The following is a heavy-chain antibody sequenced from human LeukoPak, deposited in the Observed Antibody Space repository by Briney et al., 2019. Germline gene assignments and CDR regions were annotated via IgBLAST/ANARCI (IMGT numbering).Heavy chain of an antibody. V-gene: IGHV3-30*02. CDR2: IWYDGSNE. J-gene: IGHJ6*02. CDR1: GFTFSNYG. CDR3: AKGIAVAGTGGNYYGMDV. Sequence: GGSLRLSCVASGFTFSNYGMHWVRQAPGKGLEWVAVIWYDGSNEYYADSVKGRFTISRDTSKNTLDLQMNSLRAEDTAVYYCAKGIAVAGTGGNYYGMDVWGQGTTVIVSS. D-gene: IGHD6-13*01.